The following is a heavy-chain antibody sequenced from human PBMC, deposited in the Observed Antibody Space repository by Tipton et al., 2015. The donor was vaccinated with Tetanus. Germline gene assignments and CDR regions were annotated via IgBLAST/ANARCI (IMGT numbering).Heavy chain of an antibody. CDR2: MNPNSGNT. CDR3: ARGQVHYYYYGMDV. Sequence: QLVQSGTEVKKPGASVKVSCKASGYTFTSYDINWVRQATGQGLEWMGWMNPNSGNTGYAQKFQGRVTMTRNTSISTAYMELSSLRSEDTAVYYCARGQVHYYYYGMDVWGQGTTVTVSS. D-gene: IGHD1-1*01. CDR1: GYTFTSYD. V-gene: IGHV1-8*01. J-gene: IGHJ6*02.